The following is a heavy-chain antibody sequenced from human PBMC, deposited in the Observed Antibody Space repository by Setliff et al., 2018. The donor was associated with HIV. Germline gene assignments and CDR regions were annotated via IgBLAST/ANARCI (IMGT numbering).Heavy chain of an antibody. D-gene: IGHD6-19*01. CDR3: ARHVRWLGDVFDF. J-gene: IGHJ3*01. Sequence: GGSLRLSCTASGFNFNHYAMHWVRQVPGKGLEWVSGITWNRAIIAYADSVKGRFTISRDNSKNTLSLQMNSLRAEDTAVYYCARHVRWLGDVFDFWGHGTVVTVSS. V-gene: IGHV3-9*01. CDR2: ITWNRAII. CDR1: GFNFNHYA.